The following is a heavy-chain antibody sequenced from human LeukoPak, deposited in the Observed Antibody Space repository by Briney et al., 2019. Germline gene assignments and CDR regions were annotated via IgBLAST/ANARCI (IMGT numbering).Heavy chain of an antibody. CDR3: ARIRCGHSGSVCYNH. CDR1: GGSINDYY. CDR2: ISHTEGT. D-gene: IGHD3-9*01. Sequence: SETLSLTCGVFGGSINDYYWSWIRQSPGKGLEWIGEISHTEGTRYNPSLESRVTMSVGTSENQLSLKLIFVTAADTAVYYCARIRCGHSGSVCYNHWGLGTLVTVSS. V-gene: IGHV4-34*01. J-gene: IGHJ4*02.